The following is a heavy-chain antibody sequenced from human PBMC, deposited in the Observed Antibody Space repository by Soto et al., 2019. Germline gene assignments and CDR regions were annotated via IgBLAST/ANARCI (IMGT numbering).Heavy chain of an antibody. CDR1: GYRFTTYW. D-gene: IGHD1-26*01. V-gene: IGHV5-51*01. CDR3: ARGGKGGSNFYGLDV. J-gene: IGHJ6*02. CDR2: FYPGDSDS. Sequence: PGESLKISCQASGYRFTTYWIDWVRQMPGNGLEWMGIFYPGDSDSTYSPSFQGQVTISGDKSISAAYLQWSSLKASDTAIYYCARGGKGGSNFYGLDVWGRGTTVTVSS.